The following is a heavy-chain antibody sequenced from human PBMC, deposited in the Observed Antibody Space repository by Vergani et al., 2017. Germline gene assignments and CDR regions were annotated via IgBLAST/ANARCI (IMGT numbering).Heavy chain of an antibody. CDR2: ISYDGSNK. J-gene: IGHJ4*02. D-gene: IGHD4-17*01. Sequence: HLFVSGGGVVQPGRSLRLSCAASGFTFSSYAMHWVRQAPGKGLEWVAVISYDGSNKYYADSVKGRFTISRDNSKNTLYLQMNSLRAEDTAVYYCARGASGDYVSSFDYWGQGTLVTVSS. CDR3: ARGASGDYVSSFDY. CDR1: GFTFSSYA. V-gene: IGHV3-30-3*01.